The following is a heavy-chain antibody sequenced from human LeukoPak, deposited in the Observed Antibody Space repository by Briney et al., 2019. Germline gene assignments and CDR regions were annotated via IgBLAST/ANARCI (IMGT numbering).Heavy chain of an antibody. D-gene: IGHD6-13*01. Sequence: SGGSLRLSCAASGFSFDDYAMHWVRHAPGKGLQWVSGIGWNGGGIVYADSVKGRFTISRDNAKNSLYLQMDSLGLEDTALYYCVKLTSAGFADYWGRGTLVTVSS. CDR3: VKLTSAGFADY. V-gene: IGHV3-9*01. J-gene: IGHJ4*02. CDR1: GFSFDDYA. CDR2: IGWNGGGI.